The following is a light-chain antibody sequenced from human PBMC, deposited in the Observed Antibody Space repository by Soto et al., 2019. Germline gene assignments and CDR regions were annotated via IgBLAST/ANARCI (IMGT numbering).Light chain of an antibody. V-gene: IGKV3-15*01. J-gene: IGKJ4*01. Sequence: EIVMTQSPATLSVSPGESATLSCRASQSVINNLAWYQQKPGQAPRLLIYGASARATGIPARFSGSGSGTEFTLTISSLQSEDFAVYYCQQYKNWPLPFGGGTKVEIK. CDR2: GAS. CDR1: QSVINN. CDR3: QQYKNWPLP.